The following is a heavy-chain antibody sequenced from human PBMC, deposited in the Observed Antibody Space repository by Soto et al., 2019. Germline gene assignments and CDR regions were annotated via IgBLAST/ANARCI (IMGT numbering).Heavy chain of an antibody. CDR2: ISAYNGNT. D-gene: IGHD3-10*01. J-gene: IGHJ4*02. CDR3: ARDLGYYGSGTTAPFDY. Sequence: ASVKVSCKASGYTFTSYGISWVRQAPGQGLEWMGWISAYNGNTNYAQKLQGRVTMTTDTSTSTAYMELRSLRSDDTAVYYCARDLGYYGSGTTAPFDYWGQGTLVTVSS. CDR1: GYTFTSYG. V-gene: IGHV1-18*01.